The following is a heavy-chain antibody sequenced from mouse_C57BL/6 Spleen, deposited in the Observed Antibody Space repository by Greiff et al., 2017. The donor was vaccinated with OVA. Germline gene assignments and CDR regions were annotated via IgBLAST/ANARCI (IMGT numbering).Heavy chain of an antibody. CDR3: ARQDSNPLWFAY. D-gene: IGHD2-5*01. CDR2: IFPGSGST. CDR1: GYTFTDYY. J-gene: IGHJ3*01. Sequence: VQLQQSGPELVKPGASVKISCKASGYTFTDYYINWVKQRPGQGLEWIGWIFPGSGSTYYNEKFKGKATPTVDKSSSTAYMLLGSLTSEDSAVYFCARQDSNPLWFAYWGQGTLVTVSA. V-gene: IGHV1-75*01.